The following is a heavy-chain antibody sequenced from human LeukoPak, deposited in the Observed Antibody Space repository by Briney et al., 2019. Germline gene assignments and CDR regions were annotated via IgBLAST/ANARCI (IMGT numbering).Heavy chain of an antibody. CDR2: INPNSGGT. Sequence: ASVKVSCKASGYTFTGCYMHWVRQAPGQGLEWMGWINPNSGGTNYAQKFQGRVTMTRDTSISTAYMELSRLGSDDTAVYYCARGKSHGPDRGYWGQGTLVTVSS. V-gene: IGHV1-2*02. CDR1: GYTFTGCY. J-gene: IGHJ4*02. CDR3: ARGKSHGPDRGY. D-gene: IGHD2-21*02.